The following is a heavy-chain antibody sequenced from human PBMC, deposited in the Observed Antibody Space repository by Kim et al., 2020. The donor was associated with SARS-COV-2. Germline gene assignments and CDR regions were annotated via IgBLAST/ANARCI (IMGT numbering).Heavy chain of an antibody. V-gene: IGHV4-59*13. CDR2: IYYSGST. Sequence: SETLSLTCTVSGGSISSYYWSWIRQPPGKGLEWIGYIYYSGSTNYNPSLKSRVTISVDTSKNQFSLKLSSVTAADTAVYYCASSRLKMATITWDYYYYYGMDVWGQGTTVTVSS. CDR3: ASSRLKMATITWDYYYYYGMDV. J-gene: IGHJ6*02. D-gene: IGHD5-12*01. CDR1: GGSISSYY.